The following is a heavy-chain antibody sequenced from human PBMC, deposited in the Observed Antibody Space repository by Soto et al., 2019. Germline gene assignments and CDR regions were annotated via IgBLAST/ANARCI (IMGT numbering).Heavy chain of an antibody. CDR1: GFTFSSYS. V-gene: IGHV3-48*02. CDR3: AREGRSLNWFDP. Sequence: EVQLVESGGGLVQPGGSLRLSCAASGFTFSSYSMNWVRQAPGKGLEWVSYISSSSSTIYYADSVKGRFTISRDNAKNPLYLQMNSLRDEDTAVYYCAREGRSLNWFDPWGQGALVTVSS. CDR2: ISSSSSTI. D-gene: IGHD1-26*01. J-gene: IGHJ5*02.